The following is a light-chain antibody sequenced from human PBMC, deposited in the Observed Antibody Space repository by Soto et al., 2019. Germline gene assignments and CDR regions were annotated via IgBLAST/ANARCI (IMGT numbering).Light chain of an antibody. Sequence: EIVLTQSPATLSLSPGERATLSCRASQSVSATYLAWYQQKPAQPPRLLIYATSTRSTGIPDRFIGSGSGTDFTLTITSLEPEDFALYYCQQYSSSPWTFGQGTKVDIK. J-gene: IGKJ1*01. CDR1: QSVSATY. CDR2: ATS. V-gene: IGKV3-20*01. CDR3: QQYSSSPWT.